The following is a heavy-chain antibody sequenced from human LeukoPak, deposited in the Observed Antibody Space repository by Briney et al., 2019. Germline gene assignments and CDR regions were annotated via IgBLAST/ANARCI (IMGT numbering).Heavy chain of an antibody. D-gene: IGHD2-2*02. J-gene: IGHJ6*02. CDR3: ASTSGDTNYYGMDV. CDR2: INPNSGGT. Sequence: ASVKVSCKASGYTFTGYYMHWVRQAPGQGLEWMGRINPNSGGTNYAQKFQGRVTMTRDTSISTAYMELSRLRSDDTAVYYRASTSGDTNYYGMDVWGQGTTVTVSS. CDR1: GYTFTGYY. V-gene: IGHV1-2*06.